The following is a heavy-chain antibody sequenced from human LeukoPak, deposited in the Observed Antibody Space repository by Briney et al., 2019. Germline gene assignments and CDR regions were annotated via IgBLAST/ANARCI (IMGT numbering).Heavy chain of an antibody. Sequence: SQTLSPTYAVYGGSFSGYYWSWIRQPPGKGLEWLEEINHSGSTNYNPSLKGRVTISVDTSKNQFSLKLSSVTAADTAVYYCARAARIAAAGCFDYWGQGTLVTVSS. V-gene: IGHV4-34*01. CDR1: GGSFSGYY. CDR3: ARAARIAAAGCFDY. J-gene: IGHJ4*02. D-gene: IGHD6-13*01. CDR2: INHSGST.